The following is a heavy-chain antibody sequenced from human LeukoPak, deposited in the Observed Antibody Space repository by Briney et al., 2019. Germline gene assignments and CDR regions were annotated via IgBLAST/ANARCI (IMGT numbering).Heavy chain of an antibody. Sequence: SVKVSCKASGGTFSSYAISWVRQAPGQGLEWMGRIIPILGIGNYAQKFQGRVTITADKSTSTAYMELSSLRSEDTAVYYCAREEGYGDYPEYFQHWGQGTLVTVSS. CDR2: IIPILGIG. D-gene: IGHD4-17*01. CDR3: AREEGYGDYPEYFQH. CDR1: GGTFSSYA. V-gene: IGHV1-69*04. J-gene: IGHJ1*01.